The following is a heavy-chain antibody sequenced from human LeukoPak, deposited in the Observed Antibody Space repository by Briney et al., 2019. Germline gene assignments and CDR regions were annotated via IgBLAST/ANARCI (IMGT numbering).Heavy chain of an antibody. J-gene: IGHJ4*02. V-gene: IGHV3-7*01. Sequence: GGSLRLSCAASGFTFSIYWMSWVRQAPGEGLEWVANIKQDGSEKYYVDSVKGRFTISRDNAKNSLYLQVNSLRAEDTAVYYCARDLNPHYYDSSGPLRSWGQGTLVTVSS. CDR1: GFTFSIYW. CDR2: IKQDGSEK. D-gene: IGHD3-22*01. CDR3: ARDLNPHYYDSSGPLRS.